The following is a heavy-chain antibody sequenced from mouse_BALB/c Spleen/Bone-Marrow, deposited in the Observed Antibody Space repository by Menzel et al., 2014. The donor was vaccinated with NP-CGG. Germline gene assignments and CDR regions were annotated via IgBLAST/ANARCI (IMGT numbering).Heavy chain of an antibody. V-gene: IGHV1-80*01. J-gene: IGHJ2*01. D-gene: IGHD3-1*01. CDR3: ARVGFSFDY. Sequence: QVQLQQSGAELVRPGSSVKISCKASGYAFSTYWMNWVKQRPGQGLEWIGQIYPGDGDTNYNEKFKGKATLTADKSSSTASIQLSSLTSEDSAVYFCARVGFSFDYWGQSTTLTVSS. CDR2: IYPGDGDT. CDR1: GYAFSTYW.